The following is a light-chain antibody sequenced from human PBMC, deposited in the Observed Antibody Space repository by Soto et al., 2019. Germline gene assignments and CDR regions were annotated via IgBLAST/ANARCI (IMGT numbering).Light chain of an antibody. CDR3: QHYNSYSEA. Sequence: DIQMTQSPSTLSGSVGDRVTITCRASQTISSWLAWYQQKPGKAPKLLIYKASTLKSGVPSRFRGSGSGTEFTLTISSLQPDDFATYYCQHYNSYSEAFGQGPQVDIK. V-gene: IGKV1-5*03. CDR1: QTISSW. J-gene: IGKJ1*01. CDR2: KAS.